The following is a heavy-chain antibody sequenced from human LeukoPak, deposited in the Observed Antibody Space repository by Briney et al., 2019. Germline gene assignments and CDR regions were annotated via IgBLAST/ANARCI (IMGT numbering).Heavy chain of an antibody. CDR2: IYSTGNS. V-gene: IGHV4-59*08. D-gene: IGHD2-21*01. CDR1: GGSISGFH. CDR3: TRHTRHIYDDSKLWPDASDI. Sequence: SETLSLTCAVSGGSISGFHWSWIRQSPGKGLESIGYIYSTGNSFYNPSLNSRVTMSVDTSKNRFSLRLTSVTAADTAIYYCTRHTRHIYDDSKLWPDASDIWGQGTTVTVSS. J-gene: IGHJ3*02.